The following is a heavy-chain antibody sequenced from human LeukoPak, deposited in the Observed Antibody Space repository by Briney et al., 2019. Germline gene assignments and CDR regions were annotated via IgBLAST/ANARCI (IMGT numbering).Heavy chain of an antibody. J-gene: IGHJ4*02. CDR2: ISYDGSNK. CDR1: GFTFSSDA. CDR3: ASGQDPNSVHTTIDY. D-gene: IGHD5/OR15-5a*01. V-gene: IGHV3-30-3*01. Sequence: PGRSLRLSCAASGFTFSSDAMHWVRQAPGKGLEWVAVISYDGSNKYYADSVKGRFTISRDNSKNTLYLQMNSLRAEDTAVYYCASGQDPNSVHTTIDYWGQGTLVTVSS.